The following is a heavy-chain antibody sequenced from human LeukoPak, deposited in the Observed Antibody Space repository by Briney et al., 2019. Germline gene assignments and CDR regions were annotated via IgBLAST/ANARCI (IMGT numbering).Heavy chain of an antibody. J-gene: IGHJ4*02. CDR2: INHSGST. D-gene: IGHD2-2*01. V-gene: IGHV4-34*01. Sequence: SETLSLTCAVYGGSFSGYYWSWIRQPPGKGLEWIGEINHSGSTNYNPSLKSRVTISVDTSKNQFSLKLSSVTAADTAVYYCARGGEGCSSTSCYFLDYWGQGTLVTVSS. CDR3: ARGGEGCSSTSCYFLDY. CDR1: GGSFSGYY.